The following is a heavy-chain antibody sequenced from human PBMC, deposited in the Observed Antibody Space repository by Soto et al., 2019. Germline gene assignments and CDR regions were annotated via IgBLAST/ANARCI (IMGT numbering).Heavy chain of an antibody. Sequence: QVQLVQSGAEVKKPGSSVKVSCKASGGTFSSYAISWVRQAPGQGLEWMGGIIPIFGTANYAQKFQGRVTITADKSTSTAYMELSSLRSEDTAVYYCARDTDIVVVVAAYYYYGMDVWGQGTTVTVSS. CDR2: IIPIFGTA. D-gene: IGHD2-15*01. CDR3: ARDTDIVVVVAAYYYYGMDV. CDR1: GGTFSSYA. V-gene: IGHV1-69*06. J-gene: IGHJ6*02.